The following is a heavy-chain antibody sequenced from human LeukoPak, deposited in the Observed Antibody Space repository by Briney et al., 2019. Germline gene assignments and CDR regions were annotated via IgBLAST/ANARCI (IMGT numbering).Heavy chain of an antibody. CDR2: ISYDGSNK. J-gene: IGHJ4*02. V-gene: IGHV3-30*18. Sequence: HPGGSLRLSCAASGFTFSSYGMHWVRQAPGKGLEWVAVISYDGSNKYYADSVKGRFTISRDNSKNTLYLQMNSLRAEDTAVYYCAKDPYDSSGYYLGEPDYWGQGTLVTVSS. CDR3: AKDPYDSSGYYLGEPDY. D-gene: IGHD3-22*01. CDR1: GFTFSSYG.